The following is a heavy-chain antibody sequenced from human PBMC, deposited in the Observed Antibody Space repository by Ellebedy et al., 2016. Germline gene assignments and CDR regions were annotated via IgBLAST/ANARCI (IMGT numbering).Heavy chain of an antibody. CDR2: IYPGDSDT. D-gene: IGHD5-12*01. V-gene: IGHV5-51*01. CDR1: EYSFTGYW. Sequence: GESLKISCKASEYSFTGYWIGWVRQMPGQGLEWIGIIYPGDSDTRYSPSFEGQVTISVDKSTSTAYLQWSSLKASDTAMYYCARNRRYSGFDSAFGIWGQGTMVTVSS. J-gene: IGHJ3*02. CDR3: ARNRRYSGFDSAFGI.